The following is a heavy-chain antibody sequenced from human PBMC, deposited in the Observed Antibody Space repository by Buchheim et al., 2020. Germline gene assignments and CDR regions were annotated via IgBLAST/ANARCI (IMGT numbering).Heavy chain of an antibody. J-gene: IGHJ5*02. V-gene: IGHV1-69*08. CDR1: GGTFSSYT. CDR3: ARDDRITIFGVVPEGHWFDP. Sequence: QVQLVQSGAEVKKPGSSVKVSCKASGGTFSSYTISWVRQAPGQGLEWMGRIIPILGIANYAQKFQGRVTITADKSTSTAYMELSSLRSEDTAVYYCARDDRITIFGVVPEGHWFDPWGQGTL. CDR2: IIPILGIA. D-gene: IGHD3-3*01.